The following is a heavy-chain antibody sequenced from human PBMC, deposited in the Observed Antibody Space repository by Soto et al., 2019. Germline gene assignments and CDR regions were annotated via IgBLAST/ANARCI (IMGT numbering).Heavy chain of an antibody. D-gene: IGHD2-8*02. V-gene: IGHV1-18*01. CDR1: GYTFTSYG. CDR2: ISAYNGNT. Sequence: GASVKVSCKASGYTFTSYGISWVRQAPGQGLEWMGWISAYNGNTNYAQKLQGRVTMTTDTSTSTAYMELRSLRSDDTAVYYCARDGAGVVYDSLFDSWGQGTLVTVSS. J-gene: IGHJ4*02. CDR3: ARDGAGVVYDSLFDS.